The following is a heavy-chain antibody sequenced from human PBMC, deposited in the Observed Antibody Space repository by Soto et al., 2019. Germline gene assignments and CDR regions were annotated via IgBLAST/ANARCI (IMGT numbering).Heavy chain of an antibody. D-gene: IGHD3-10*01. CDR3: ARGEFRFDL. CDR2: IYYSGST. J-gene: IGHJ4*02. Sequence: PSETLSLTCTVSGGSISTGGYYWSWIRQHPGKGLEWIGYIYYSGSTYYNPSLKSRITISVDTSKNQFSLKLSSVTAADTAVYYCARGEFRFDLWGQGALVTVSS. CDR1: GGSISTGGYY. V-gene: IGHV4-31*03.